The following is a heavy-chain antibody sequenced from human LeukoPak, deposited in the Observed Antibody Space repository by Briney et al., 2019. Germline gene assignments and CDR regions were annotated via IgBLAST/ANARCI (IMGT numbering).Heavy chain of an antibody. CDR3: ARGRVEVAQYLTRVYDY. CDR2: ISDSGEAT. V-gene: IGHV3-23*01. Sequence: GGSLRISCAASGFTFGSYAMSWVRQAPGKGLEWVSIISDSGEATYYADSVQGRFTISRDNSKNTLYLQMNSLRAEDTALYYCARGRVEVAQYLTRVYDYWGRGTLVTVSS. CDR1: GFTFGSYA. J-gene: IGHJ4*02. D-gene: IGHD2-15*01.